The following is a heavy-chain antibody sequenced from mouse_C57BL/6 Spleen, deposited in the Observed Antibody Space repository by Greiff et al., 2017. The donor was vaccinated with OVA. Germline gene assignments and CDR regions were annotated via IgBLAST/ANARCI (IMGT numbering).Heavy chain of an antibody. CDR2: FYPGSGSI. CDR3: ARHEGPHYYGSSYGYFDV. Sequence: VQLQQSGAELVKPGASVKLSCKASGYTFTEYTIHWVKQRSGQGLEWIGWFYPGSGSIKYNEKFKDKATLTADKSSSTVYMELSRLTSEDSAVYFCARHEGPHYYGSSYGYFDVWGTGTTVTVSS. D-gene: IGHD1-1*01. CDR1: GYTFTEYT. J-gene: IGHJ1*03. V-gene: IGHV1-62-2*01.